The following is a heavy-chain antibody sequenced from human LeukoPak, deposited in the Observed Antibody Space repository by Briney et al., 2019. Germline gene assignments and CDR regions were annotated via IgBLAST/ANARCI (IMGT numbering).Heavy chain of an antibody. D-gene: IGHD1-26*01. CDR1: GFTFSNYA. V-gene: IGHV3-30*18. J-gene: IGHJ4*02. Sequence: GTSLRLSCAASGFTFSNYAMHWVRQAPGKGLEWVALISYGGSDEYYTDSVKGRFTVSRDNSRNTLYLQMNSLRAEDTAVYYCAKAVSGSYPETRHFDYWGQGSLVTVSS. CDR2: ISYGGSDE. CDR3: AKAVSGSYPETRHFDY.